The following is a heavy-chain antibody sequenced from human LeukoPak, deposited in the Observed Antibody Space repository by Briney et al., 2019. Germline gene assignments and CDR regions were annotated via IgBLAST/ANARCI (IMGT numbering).Heavy chain of an antibody. Sequence: GGSLRLSCAASGFTFSNNVMRWVRQAPGKGLEWVSSITSGGSTYYADSVKGRFTISRDNSENTLYLQMNSLRAEDTAVYYCARPVTATDRFYFFDSWGQGTLVTVSS. CDR2: ITSGGST. CDR3: ARPVTATDRFYFFDS. D-gene: IGHD2-15*01. CDR1: GFTFSNNV. V-gene: IGHV3-23*01. J-gene: IGHJ4*02.